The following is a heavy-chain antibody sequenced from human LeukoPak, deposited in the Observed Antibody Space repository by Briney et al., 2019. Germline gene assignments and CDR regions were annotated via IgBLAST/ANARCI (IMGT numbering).Heavy chain of an antibody. CDR1: GFTFSNYW. D-gene: IGHD6-19*01. Sequence: SGGSLRLSCAASGFTFSNYWMSWVRQAPGKGLEWVANIKRDGSDNYYVGSVGGRFTISRDNAKNSLYLQMSSLRAEDTAIYYCARALYNRGWYPDYFDSWGQGTLVTVSA. V-gene: IGHV3-7*01. CDR3: ARALYNRGWYPDYFDS. J-gene: IGHJ4*02. CDR2: IKRDGSDN.